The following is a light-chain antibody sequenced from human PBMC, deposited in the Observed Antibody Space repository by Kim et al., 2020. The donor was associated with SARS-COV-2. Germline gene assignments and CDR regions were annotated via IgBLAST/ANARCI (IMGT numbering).Light chain of an antibody. V-gene: IGLV3-19*01. CDR1: SLRSYY. J-gene: IGLJ2*01. CDR3: NSRDSNDNVV. Sequence: VALGQTVRSTCQGDSLRSYYATWDQHKPGQAPIVVIYGKNNRPSGIPDRFSGSSSGNTASLTITGTQAGDEADYYCNSRDSNDNVVFGGGTQLTVL. CDR2: GKN.